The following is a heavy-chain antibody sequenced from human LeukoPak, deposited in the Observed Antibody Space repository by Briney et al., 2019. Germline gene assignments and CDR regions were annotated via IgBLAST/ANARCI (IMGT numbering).Heavy chain of an antibody. CDR3: ARQDSGYDPFDI. V-gene: IGHV4-38-2*01. CDR2: IYHSGST. CDR1: GYSISSGYY. J-gene: IGHJ3*02. D-gene: IGHD5-12*01. Sequence: SETLSLTXAVSGYSISSGYYWGWIRQPPGKGLEWIGSIYHSGSTFYNPSLKSRVTISVDTSKNQFSVKLSSVTAADTAVYYCARQDSGYDPFDIWGQGTMVTVSS.